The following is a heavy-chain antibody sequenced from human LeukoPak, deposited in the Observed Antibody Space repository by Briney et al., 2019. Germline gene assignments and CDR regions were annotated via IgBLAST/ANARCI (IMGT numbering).Heavy chain of an antibody. Sequence: GESLKISCKGSGYSFTSYWIGWVRQMPGKGLEWMGIIYPGDSATTYSPSFQGQVTISADKSISTAYLQWSSLKASDTAVYYCARQYCSGGSCYPNWFDPWGQGTLVTVSS. V-gene: IGHV5-51*01. CDR1: GYSFTSYW. J-gene: IGHJ5*02. D-gene: IGHD2-15*01. CDR2: IYPGDSAT. CDR3: ARQYCSGGSCYPNWFDP.